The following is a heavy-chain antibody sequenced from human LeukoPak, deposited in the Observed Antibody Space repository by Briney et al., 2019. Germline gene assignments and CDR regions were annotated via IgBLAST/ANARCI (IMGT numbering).Heavy chain of an antibody. J-gene: IGHJ4*02. CDR1: GFTFSSYW. Sequence: PGGSLRLSCAASGFTFSSYWMHWVRQAPGKGLVWVSRINTDGTSTTYADSVKGRFTISRDNAKNTLYLQMNSLRAEDTAVYYCARCGYSGYDPLDYGGQGTLVTVSS. D-gene: IGHD5-12*01. CDR2: INTDGTST. CDR3: ARCGYSGYDPLDY. V-gene: IGHV3-74*01.